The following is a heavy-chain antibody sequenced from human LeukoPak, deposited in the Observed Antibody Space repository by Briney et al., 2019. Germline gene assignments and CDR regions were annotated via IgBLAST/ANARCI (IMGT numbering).Heavy chain of an antibody. CDR2: INHSGST. Sequence: PSETLSLTCAVYGGSFSGYYWSWIRQPPGKGLEWIGEINHSGSTNYNPSLNSRVTISVDTSKNQFSLKLSSVTAADTAVYYCARTLSSTGSYTNWGQGTLVTVSS. CDR1: GGSFSGYY. V-gene: IGHV4-34*01. D-gene: IGHD3-10*01. J-gene: IGHJ4*02. CDR3: ARTLSSTGSYTN.